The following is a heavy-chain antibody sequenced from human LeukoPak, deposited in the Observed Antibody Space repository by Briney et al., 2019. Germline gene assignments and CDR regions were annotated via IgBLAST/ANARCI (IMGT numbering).Heavy chain of an antibody. CDR1: GGSISSYY. CDR3: ARLVYYGSGSYSVVAFDI. Sequence: SETLSLTCTVSGGSISSYYWSWIRQPPGKGLEWIGYIYYSGSSNYNPSLKSRVTISVDTSKNQFSLKLSSVTAADTAVYYCARLVYYGSGSYSVVAFDIWGQGTMVTVSS. D-gene: IGHD3-10*01. CDR2: IYYSGSS. J-gene: IGHJ3*02. V-gene: IGHV4-59*08.